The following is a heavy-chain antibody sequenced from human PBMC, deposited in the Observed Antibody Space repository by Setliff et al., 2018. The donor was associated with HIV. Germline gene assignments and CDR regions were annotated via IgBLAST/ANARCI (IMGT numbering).Heavy chain of an antibody. D-gene: IGHD1-7*01. J-gene: IGHJ4*02. Sequence: SQTLSLTCTVSGDSISTHYWTWIRQPPGKGLEWIGYISHTGNTDSNPSLKSRVTISVDTSKNEFSLRLRSVTVADTATYYCARSTVGAGTTFPWGRGTLVTVSS. CDR1: GDSISTHY. V-gene: IGHV4-59*11. CDR3: ARSTVGAGTTFP. CDR2: ISHTGNT.